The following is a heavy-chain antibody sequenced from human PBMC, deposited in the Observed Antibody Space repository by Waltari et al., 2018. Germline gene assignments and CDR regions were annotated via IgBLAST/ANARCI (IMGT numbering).Heavy chain of an antibody. Sequence: QVQLVESGGGVVQPGRSLRLSCAASGITFSASAMHWVRQTPGRGLEWVSVIWNDGSYQYYADSVKGRFTISRDNSKNTLYLQMNSLRVDTGVYYCAKANGSGGFLVDFWGQGTLVTVSS. CDR3: AKANGSGGFLVDF. CDR2: IWNDGSYQ. J-gene: IGHJ4*02. D-gene: IGHD3-10*01. CDR1: GITFSASA. V-gene: IGHV3-33*06.